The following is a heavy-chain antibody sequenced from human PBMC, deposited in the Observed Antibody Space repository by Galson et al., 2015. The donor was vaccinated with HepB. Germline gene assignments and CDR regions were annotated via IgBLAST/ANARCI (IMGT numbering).Heavy chain of an antibody. CDR3: AKPGEGVLMVYAMSESYFDY. Sequence: SLRLSCAASGFTFSSYAMSWVRQAPGKGLEWVSAISGSGGSTYYADSVKGRFTISRDNSKNTLYLQMNSLRAEDTAVYYCAKPGEGVLMVYAMSESYFDYWGQGTLVTVSS. J-gene: IGHJ4*02. D-gene: IGHD2-8*01. CDR1: GFTFSSYA. CDR2: ISGSGGST. V-gene: IGHV3-23*01.